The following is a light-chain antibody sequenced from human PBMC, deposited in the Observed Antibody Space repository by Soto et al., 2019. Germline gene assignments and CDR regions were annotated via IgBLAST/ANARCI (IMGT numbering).Light chain of an antibody. V-gene: IGKV3-15*01. CDR1: QSVSNN. CDR2: FAS. Sequence: EIVMTQSPATLSVSPGERATLSCRASQSVSNNLAWYQQKPGQAPRLLIYFASTRATGTPDRFSGSGSGTEFTLTISSLQSEDFAVYYCQQYNKWPLTFGGGTKVDTK. CDR3: QQYNKWPLT. J-gene: IGKJ4*01.